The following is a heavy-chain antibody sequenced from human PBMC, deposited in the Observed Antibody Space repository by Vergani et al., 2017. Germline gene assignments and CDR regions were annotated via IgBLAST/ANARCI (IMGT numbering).Heavy chain of an antibody. CDR2: IHPGDSEV. CDR3: TSGGHGSENGGALQL. V-gene: IGHV5-51*01. J-gene: IGHJ3*01. Sequence: EKQLVQSGSETKKPGESLKISCQAFGYIFSNFWIGWVRQRPGRGLEWMGIIHPGDSEVKSNPTFRGQVIFSVDTSVNTAYLQWRSLHASNTATYFCTSGGHGSENGGALQLWGQGTNITVSS. CDR1: GYIFSNFW. D-gene: IGHD3-10*01.